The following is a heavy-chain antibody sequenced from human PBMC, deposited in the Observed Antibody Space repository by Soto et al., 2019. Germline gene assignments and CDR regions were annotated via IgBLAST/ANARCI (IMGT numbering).Heavy chain of an antibody. CDR2: ISSSSYI. CDR1: GFTFSSYS. CDR3: ARDSPSDFWSGFGLYYFDY. J-gene: IGHJ4*02. D-gene: IGHD3-3*01. V-gene: IGHV3-21*01. Sequence: EVQLVESGGGLVKPGGSLRLSCAASGFTFSSYSMNWVRQAPGKGLEWVSSISSSSYIYYADSVKGRFTISRDNAKNSLYLQMNSLRAEDTAVYYCARDSPSDFWSGFGLYYFDYWGQGTLVTVSS.